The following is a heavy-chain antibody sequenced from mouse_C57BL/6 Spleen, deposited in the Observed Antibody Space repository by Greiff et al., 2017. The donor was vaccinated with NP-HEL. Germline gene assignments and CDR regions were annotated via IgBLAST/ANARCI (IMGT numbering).Heavy chain of an antibody. V-gene: IGHV1-55*01. CDR1: GYTFTSYW. Sequence: VQLQQSGAELVKPGASVKMSCKASGYTFTSYWITWVKQRPGQGLEWIGDIYPGSGSTNYNEKFKSKATLTVDTSSSTAYMQLSSLTSEDSAVYYCAAYYYGYAMDYWGQGTSVTVSS. CDR3: AAYYYGYAMDY. J-gene: IGHJ4*01. D-gene: IGHD1-1*01. CDR2: IYPGSGST.